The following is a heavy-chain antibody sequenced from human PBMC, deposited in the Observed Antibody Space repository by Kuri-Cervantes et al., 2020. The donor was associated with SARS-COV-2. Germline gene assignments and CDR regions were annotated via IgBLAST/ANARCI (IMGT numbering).Heavy chain of an antibody. V-gene: IGHV3-30-3*01. CDR3: AKDRVGVHDF. D-gene: IGHD2-21*01. J-gene: IGHJ4*02. CDR2: ISYDGSNK. CDR1: GFTFSSYA. Sequence: GESLKISCAASGFTFSSYAMHWVRQAPGKGLEWVAVISYDGSNKYYADSGKGRFTISRDNSQNTLYLQMKSLRSEDTAIYYCAKDRVGVHDFWGQGTLVTVSS.